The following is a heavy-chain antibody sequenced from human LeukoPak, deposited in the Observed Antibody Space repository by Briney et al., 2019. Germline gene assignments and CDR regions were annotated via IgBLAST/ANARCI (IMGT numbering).Heavy chain of an antibody. Sequence: ASVKVSCKASGYTFTGYYMHWVRQAPGQGLEWMGRINPNSGGTNYEQKFQGRVTMTRDTSISTAYMELSRLRSDDTAVYYCAMNDLSYCSGGSCYPLADYWGQGTLVTVSS. J-gene: IGHJ4*02. CDR1: GYTFTGYY. D-gene: IGHD2-15*01. V-gene: IGHV1-2*06. CDR3: AMNDLSYCSGGSCYPLADY. CDR2: INPNSGGT.